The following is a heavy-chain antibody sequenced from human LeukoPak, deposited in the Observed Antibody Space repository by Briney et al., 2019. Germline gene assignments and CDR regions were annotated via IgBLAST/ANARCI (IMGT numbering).Heavy chain of an antibody. J-gene: IGHJ3*02. CDR2: IYTSGGT. V-gene: IGHV4-4*07. CDR3: ARDGVAAAGTNDAFDI. Sequence: SETLSLTCTVSGGSISSYYWSWIRQPAGKGLEWIGRIYTSGGTNYNPSLKSRVTISVDTSKNQFSLKLSSVTAADTAVYYCARDGVAAAGTNDAFDIWGQGTMVTVSS. CDR1: GGSISSYY. D-gene: IGHD6-13*01.